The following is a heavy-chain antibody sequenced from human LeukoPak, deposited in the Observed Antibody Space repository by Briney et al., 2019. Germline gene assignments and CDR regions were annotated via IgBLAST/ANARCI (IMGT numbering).Heavy chain of an antibody. Sequence: SETLSLTCTVSGYSISDGFYWGWIRQPPGKGLEWIGSVHYSGGSFYNPSLNSRVTISADTSKNQFSLELRSVTAADTAVYYCVRGGGWPLFRVVIIPSLDCWGQGTLVIVSS. V-gene: IGHV4-38-2*02. D-gene: IGHD3-3*01. CDR3: VRGGGWPLFRVVIIPSLDC. J-gene: IGHJ4*02. CDR1: GYSISDGFY. CDR2: VHYSGGS.